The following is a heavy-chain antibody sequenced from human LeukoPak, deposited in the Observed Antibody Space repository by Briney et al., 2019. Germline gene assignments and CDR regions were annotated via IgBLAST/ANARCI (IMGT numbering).Heavy chain of an antibody. D-gene: IGHD3-3*01. CDR1: GGSISSGSYY. CDR2: IYTSGST. Sequence: SETLSLTCTVSGGSISSGSYYWSWIRQPAGKRLEWIGRIYTSGSTNYNPSLKSRVTISVDTSKNQFSLKLSSVTAADTAVYYCASFPWGVWSGYYPSHWGQGTLVTVSS. J-gene: IGHJ4*02. CDR3: ASFPWGVWSGYYPSH. V-gene: IGHV4-61*02.